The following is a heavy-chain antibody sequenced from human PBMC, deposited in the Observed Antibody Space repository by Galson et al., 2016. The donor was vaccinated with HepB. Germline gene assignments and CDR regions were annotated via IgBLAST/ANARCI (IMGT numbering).Heavy chain of an antibody. V-gene: IGHV4-34*01. Sequence: TLSLTCAVYGDSVNAYYWTWLRQPPGKGLEWVGEINHSGTPIYNPSVKRRAIMSLDTSNNHFSLKLNSLSGADTAVYYCARGPVYGVVDYWGQGTLVTVS. CDR3: ARGPVYGVVDY. CDR2: INHSGTP. D-gene: IGHD3-3*01. J-gene: IGHJ4*02. CDR1: GDSVNAYY.